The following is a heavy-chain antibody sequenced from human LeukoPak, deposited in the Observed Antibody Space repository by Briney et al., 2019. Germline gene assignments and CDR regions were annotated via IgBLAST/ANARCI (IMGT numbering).Heavy chain of an antibody. CDR2: VSAYNGNT. CDR1: GYTFTSYG. V-gene: IGHV1-18*01. CDR3: ARFQDYDILTGYYNNYYYYGMDV. D-gene: IGHD3-9*01. J-gene: IGHJ6*02. Sequence: GASVTVSCKASGYTFTSYGISWVRHAPGQGLEWMGWVSAYNGNTNYAQKLQGRVTMTTDTSTSTAYMELRSLRSDDTAVYYCARFQDYDILTGYYNNYYYYGMDVWGQGTTVTVSS.